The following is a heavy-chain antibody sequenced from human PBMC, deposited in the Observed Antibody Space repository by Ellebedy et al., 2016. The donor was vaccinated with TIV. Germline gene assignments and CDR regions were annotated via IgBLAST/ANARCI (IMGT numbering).Heavy chain of an antibody. J-gene: IGHJ4*02. CDR3: AREIIAFDY. Sequence: PGGSLRLSCAASGFTFSNYCMSWVRQAPGKGLEWVSTISGSGGSTYYADSVKGRFTIPRENSKNTLYLQMNNLRVEETAVYYCAREIIAFDYWGQGTLVTVPS. CDR1: GFTFSNYC. V-gene: IGHV3-23*01. CDR2: ISGSGGST.